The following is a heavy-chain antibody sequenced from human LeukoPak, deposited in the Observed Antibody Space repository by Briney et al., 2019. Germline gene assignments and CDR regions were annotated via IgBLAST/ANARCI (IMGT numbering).Heavy chain of an antibody. D-gene: IGHD4-23*01. V-gene: IGHV1-69*05. Sequence: ASVKVSCKASGGTFSSYAISWVRQAPGQGLEWMGGIIPIFGTANYAQKFQGRVTLTRSTSISTAYVELRSLTSEDTAVYYCARDYGGNSGWFDPWGQGTLVTVSS. CDR1: GGTFSSYA. CDR3: ARDYGGNSGWFDP. CDR2: IIPIFGTA. J-gene: IGHJ5*02.